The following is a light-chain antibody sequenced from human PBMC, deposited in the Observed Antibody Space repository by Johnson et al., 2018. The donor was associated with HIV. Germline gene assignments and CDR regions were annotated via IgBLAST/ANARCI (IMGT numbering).Light chain of an antibody. CDR3: GTWDSSLSAYV. J-gene: IGLJ1*01. V-gene: IGLV1-51*02. CDR2: ENN. CDR1: SSNIGNNY. Sequence: QSVLTQPPSVSAASGQKVTISCSGSSSNIGNNYVSWYQQLPGTAPKLLIYENNKRPSGIPDRLSGSKSGTSATLGITGLQTGDEADYYCGTWDSSLSAYVFGTGTKVTVL.